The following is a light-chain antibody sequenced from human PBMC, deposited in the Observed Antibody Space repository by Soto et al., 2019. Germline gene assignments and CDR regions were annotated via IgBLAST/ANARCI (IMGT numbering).Light chain of an antibody. CDR1: NIGSKS. CDR2: YDS. J-gene: IGLJ3*02. CDR3: QVWDSSSDLSLV. V-gene: IGLV3-21*04. Sequence: SSELTQPPSVSVAPGKTARITCGGNNIGSKSVHWYQQKPGQAPVLVIYYDSDRPSGIPERFSGSNSGNTATLTISRVEAGDEADYYCQVWDSSSDLSLVFGGGTKLTVL.